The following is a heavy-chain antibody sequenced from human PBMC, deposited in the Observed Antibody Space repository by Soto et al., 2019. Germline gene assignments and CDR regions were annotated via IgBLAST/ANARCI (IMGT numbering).Heavy chain of an antibody. V-gene: IGHV1-69*13. J-gene: IGHJ6*02. D-gene: IGHD3-22*01. CDR3: ARDRLDYYDSSGPHSGGMDV. Sequence: SVKVSCKASGGTFSSYAISWVRQAPGQGLEWMGGIIPIFGTANYAQKFQGRVTITADESTSTAYMELSSLRSEDTAVYYCARDRLDYYDSSGPHSGGMDVCGPGTTVTVSS. CDR2: IIPIFGTA. CDR1: GGTFSSYA.